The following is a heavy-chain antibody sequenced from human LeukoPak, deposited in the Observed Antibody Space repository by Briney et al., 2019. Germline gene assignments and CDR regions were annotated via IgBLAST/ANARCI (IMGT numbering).Heavy chain of an antibody. J-gene: IGHJ4*02. CDR1: GYTFTSYD. Sequence: GASVKVSCKASGYTFTSYDINWVRQATGQGLEWMGWMNPNSGNTGYAQKFQGRVTMTRNTSISTAYMELSSLRSEDTAVYYCARVRIRCSGGSCSLYYWGQGTLVTVSS. CDR2: MNPNSGNT. D-gene: IGHD2-15*01. V-gene: IGHV1-8*01. CDR3: ARVRIRCSGGSCSLYY.